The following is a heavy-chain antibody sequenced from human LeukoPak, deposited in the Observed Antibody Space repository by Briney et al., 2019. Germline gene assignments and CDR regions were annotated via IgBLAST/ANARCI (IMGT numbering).Heavy chain of an antibody. D-gene: IGHD3-10*01. J-gene: IGHJ4*02. V-gene: IGHV1-8*01. CDR3: ARGLTYGSGRLFDY. Sequence: GASVKVSCKASGYTFTSYDINWVRQATGQGLEWMGWMNPNSGNTGYAQKFQGRVTMTRNTSISTAYMELSSLRSEDTAVCYCARGLTYGSGRLFDYWGQGTLVTVSS. CDR2: MNPNSGNT. CDR1: GYTFTSYD.